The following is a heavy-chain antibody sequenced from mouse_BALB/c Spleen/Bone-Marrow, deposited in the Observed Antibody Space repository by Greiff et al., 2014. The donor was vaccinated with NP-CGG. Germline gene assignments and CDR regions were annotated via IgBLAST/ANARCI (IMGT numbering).Heavy chain of an antibody. V-gene: IGHV1-80*01. Sequence: VQLVESGAELVRPGSPVKISCKASGYAFSSYWMNWVKQRPGQGLEWIGQIYPGDGDTNYNGKFKGKATLTADKSSSTAYMQLSSLTSEDSAVYFCARVRNWADYWGQGTTLTVSS. CDR3: ARVRNWADY. CDR2: IYPGDGDT. J-gene: IGHJ2*01. D-gene: IGHD4-1*01. CDR1: GYAFSSYW.